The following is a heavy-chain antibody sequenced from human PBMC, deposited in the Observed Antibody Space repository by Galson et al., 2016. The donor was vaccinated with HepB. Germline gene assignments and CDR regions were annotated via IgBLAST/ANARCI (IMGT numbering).Heavy chain of an antibody. J-gene: IGHJ4*02. CDR1: GFTFSSYS. CDR3: ARGDIVGAIFDY. V-gene: IGHV3-21*01. Sequence: SLRLSCAASGFTFSSYSMHWVRQAPGKGLEWVSSISSSSSYIYYADSVKGRFTISRDNAKNSLYLQMNSLRAEDTAVYYCARGDIVGAIFDYRGQGTLVTVSS. CDR2: ISSSSSYI. D-gene: IGHD1-26*01.